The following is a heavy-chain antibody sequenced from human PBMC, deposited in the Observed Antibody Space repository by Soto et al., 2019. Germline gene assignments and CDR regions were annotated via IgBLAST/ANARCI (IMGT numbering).Heavy chain of an antibody. Sequence: QLQLQESGPGLAKPSETLSLTCTVSGASISSSNYYWGWIRHPPGKGLEWIGSIYYSANTYYNPSLKSRVTISVDTSKHQFSLRLSSVTAADTAVYYCVSSNRGSSHWGQGTLVIVS. V-gene: IGHV4-39*01. J-gene: IGHJ4*02. CDR1: GASISSSNYY. CDR3: VSSNRGSSH. D-gene: IGHD3-10*01. CDR2: IYYSANT.